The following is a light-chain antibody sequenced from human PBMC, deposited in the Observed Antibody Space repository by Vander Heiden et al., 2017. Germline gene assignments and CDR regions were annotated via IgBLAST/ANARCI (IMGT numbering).Light chain of an antibody. CDR3: AAWDDSLSSFYV. CDR1: AANTGSNH. Sequence: SGVSQPPSASGPPGHMVPIPCSGTAANTGSNHLYRYPHPPGAAPKRFLYGNEQRPSGVPDRFSGSESGTSASLAISRLRSEDEADYYYAAWDDSLSSFYVFGTGTKVTVL. J-gene: IGLJ1*01. V-gene: IGLV1-47*02. CDR2: GNE.